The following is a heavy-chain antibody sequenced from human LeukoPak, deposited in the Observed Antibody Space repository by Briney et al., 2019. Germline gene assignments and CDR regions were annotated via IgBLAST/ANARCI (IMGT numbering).Heavy chain of an antibody. CDR2: IYHSGSS. Sequence: PSETLSLTCIVSGYSISSGYYWGWIRQPPGKGLEWIGSIYHSGSSLYNPSLKSRVTMSVDTSKNQFSLKLSSVTAADTAVYYCARGSGIPAAIPPNNWFDPWGQGTLVTVSS. CDR3: ARGSGIPAAIPPNNWFDP. J-gene: IGHJ5*02. V-gene: IGHV4-38-2*02. CDR1: GYSISSGYY. D-gene: IGHD2-2*02.